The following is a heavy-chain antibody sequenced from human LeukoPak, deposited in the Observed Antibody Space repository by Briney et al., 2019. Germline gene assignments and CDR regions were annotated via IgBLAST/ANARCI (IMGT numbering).Heavy chain of an antibody. CDR2: IYYSGST. Sequence: PSETLSLTCTVSGGSISSGGYYWSWIRQHPGKGLEWIGYIYYSGSTYYNPSLKSRVTISVDTSKNQFSLKLSSVTAADTAVYYCARTVLRYFDRQGMDVWGQGTTVTVSS. CDR1: GGSISSGGYY. J-gene: IGHJ6*02. CDR3: ARTVLRYFDRQGMDV. D-gene: IGHD3-9*01. V-gene: IGHV4-31*03.